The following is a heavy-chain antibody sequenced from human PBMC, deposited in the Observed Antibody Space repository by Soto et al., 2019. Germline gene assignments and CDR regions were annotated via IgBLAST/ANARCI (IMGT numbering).Heavy chain of an antibody. V-gene: IGHV3-23*01. CDR1: GFTFSSYA. J-gene: IGHJ4*02. CDR3: AKDRSRLRLGELSFLPNY. CDR2: ISGSGGST. Sequence: RLSCAASGFTFSSYAMSWVRQAPGKGLEWVSAISGSGGSTYYADSVKGRFTISRDNSKNTLYLQMNSLRAEDTAVYYCAKDRSRLRLGELSFLPNYWGQGTLVTVYS. D-gene: IGHD3-16*02.